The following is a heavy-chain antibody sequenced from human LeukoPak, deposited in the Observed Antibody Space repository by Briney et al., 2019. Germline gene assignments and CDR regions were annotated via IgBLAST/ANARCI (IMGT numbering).Heavy chain of an antibody. CDR1: SGSISNYY. D-gene: IGHD3-22*01. CDR3: AAHYDSSGYYHYSDS. V-gene: IGHV4-59*01. CDR2: VYYSGIT. J-gene: IGHJ4*02. Sequence: PSETLSLTCTVSSGSISNYYWTWIRRPPGKGLEWIGYVYYSGITNYNPSLKSRVTISVDTSKNQFYLKLSSVTAADTAVYYCAAHYDSSGYYHYSDSWGQGTLVTVSS.